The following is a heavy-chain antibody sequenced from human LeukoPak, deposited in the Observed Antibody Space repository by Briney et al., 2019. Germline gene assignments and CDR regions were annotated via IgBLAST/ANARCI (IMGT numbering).Heavy chain of an antibody. J-gene: IGHJ3*02. V-gene: IGHV3-23*01. Sequence: GGSLRLSCAASGFTFSSYAMSWVRQAPGKGLEWVSATSGSGGSTYYADSVKGRFTISRDNSKNTLYLQMNSLRAEDTAVYYCAKSVRDSSGWYPDAFDIWGQGTMVTVSS. D-gene: IGHD6-19*01. CDR2: TSGSGGST. CDR3: AKSVRDSSGWYPDAFDI. CDR1: GFTFSSYA.